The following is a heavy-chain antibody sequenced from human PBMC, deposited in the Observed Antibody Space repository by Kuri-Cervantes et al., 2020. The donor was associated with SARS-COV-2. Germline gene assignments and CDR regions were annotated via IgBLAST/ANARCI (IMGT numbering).Heavy chain of an antibody. CDR3: AKDVAAGTRAPPEYFQH. V-gene: IGHV3-23*01. J-gene: IGHJ1*01. D-gene: IGHD6-13*01. Sequence: GESLKISCAASGFTFSSYAMSWVRQAPGKGLEWVSAISGSGGSTYYADSVEGRFTISRDSSKNTLYLQMNSLRAEDTAVYYCAKDVAAGTRAPPEYFQHWGQGTLVTVSS. CDR1: GFTFSSYA. CDR2: ISGSGGST.